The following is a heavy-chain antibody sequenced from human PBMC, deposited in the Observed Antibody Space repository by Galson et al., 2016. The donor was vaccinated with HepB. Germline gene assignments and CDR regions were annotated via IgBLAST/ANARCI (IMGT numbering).Heavy chain of an antibody. J-gene: IGHJ4*02. CDR1: GFTFSSYD. CDR2: IWYDGSSK. V-gene: IGHV3-33*01. Sequence: SLRLSCAASGFTFSSYDMHWVRQAPGKGLEWVAVIWYDGSSKFYTDSVKGRFTLSRDNSKNTLYLQMNSLRVEDTAVYYCARGQDYPNPPPLYYWGQGTLVTVSS. D-gene: IGHD4-11*01. CDR3: ARGQDYPNPPPLYY.